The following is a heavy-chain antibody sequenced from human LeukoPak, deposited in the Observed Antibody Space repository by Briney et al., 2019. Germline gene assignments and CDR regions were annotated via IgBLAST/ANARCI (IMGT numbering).Heavy chain of an antibody. CDR3: AKGTVIVVLDGY. V-gene: IGHV3-23*01. J-gene: IGHJ4*02. Sequence: QPGGSLRLSCAASGFTFSSSAMSWVRQAPGKGMEWGAGINDNGQSTYSAGSVRGRFDISRDNSKNTLYLQMNSLRAEDTAVYYCAKGTVIVVLDGYWGQGTLVTVSS. D-gene: IGHD3-22*01. CDR1: GFTFSSSA. CDR2: INDNGQST.